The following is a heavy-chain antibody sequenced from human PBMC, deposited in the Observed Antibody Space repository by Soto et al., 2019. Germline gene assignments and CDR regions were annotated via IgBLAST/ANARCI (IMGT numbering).Heavy chain of an antibody. CDR1: GITFRNYA. J-gene: IGHJ4*02. D-gene: IGHD1-26*01. V-gene: IGHV3-23*01. CDR2: ISGSGGST. CDR3: AKDPEWELPKYYFDY. Sequence: GGSLRLSCAASGITFRNYAMCWVRQAPGKGLEWVSTISGSGGSTYYADSVKGRFTISRDNSKNTLYLQMNSLRAEDTAVYYCAKDPEWELPKYYFDYWGQGTLVTVSS.